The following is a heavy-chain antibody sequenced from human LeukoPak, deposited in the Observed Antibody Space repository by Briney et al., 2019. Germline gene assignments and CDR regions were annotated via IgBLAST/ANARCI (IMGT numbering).Heavy chain of an antibody. V-gene: IGHV5-51*01. J-gene: IGHJ4*02. Sequence: GESLKISRKGSRYSFTTYWIGWVRQMPGKGLEWIVIIYSGNSNTIYSPSFQGQVTISVDRSISTAYLHWSSLKASDTAMYYCARLNDFDSSGYYPPDYWGQGTLVTVSS. CDR1: RYSFTTYW. CDR2: IYSGNSNT. CDR3: ARLNDFDSSGYYPPDY. D-gene: IGHD3-22*01.